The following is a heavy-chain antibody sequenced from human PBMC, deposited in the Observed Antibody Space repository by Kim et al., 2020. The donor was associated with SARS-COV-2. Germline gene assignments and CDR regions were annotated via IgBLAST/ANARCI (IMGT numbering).Heavy chain of an antibody. CDR1: GFTFSDYY. Sequence: GGSLRLSCAASGFTFSDYYMSWIRQAPGKGLEWVSYISSSGSTIYYADSVKGRFTISRDNAKNSLYLQMNSLRAEDTAVYYCARDGYGDPRDRDYYYGMDVWGQGTTVPVSS. D-gene: IGHD4-17*01. V-gene: IGHV3-11*04. CDR3: ARDGYGDPRDRDYYYGMDV. J-gene: IGHJ6*02. CDR2: ISSSGSTI.